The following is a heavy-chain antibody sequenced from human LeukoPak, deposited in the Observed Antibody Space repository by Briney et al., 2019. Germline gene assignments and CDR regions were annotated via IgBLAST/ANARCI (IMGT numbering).Heavy chain of an antibody. V-gene: IGHV1-18*04. J-gene: IGHJ4*02. CDR2: IGPHNGDT. CDR3: ARDRGYGVDTFDY. D-gene: IGHD5/OR15-5a*01. Sequence: VASAKVSCESSGYSFTTYGVSWVRQAPGQGLEWMGWIGPHNGDTNYAQRFEGRVTMTTDTSTSTVYMEVTSLTSDDTAVYYCARDRGYGVDTFDYWGQGTLVIVSS. CDR1: GYSFTTYG.